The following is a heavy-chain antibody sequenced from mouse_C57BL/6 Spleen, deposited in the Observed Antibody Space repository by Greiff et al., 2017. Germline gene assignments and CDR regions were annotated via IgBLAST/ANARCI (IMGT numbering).Heavy chain of an antibody. CDR3: ARGVITTVVADAMDY. CDR1: GYTFTSYW. V-gene: IGHV1-53*01. J-gene: IGHJ4*01. D-gene: IGHD1-1*01. CDR2: INPSNGGT. Sequence: QVQLQQPGTELVKPGASVKLSCKASGYTFTSYWMHWVKQRPGQGLEWIGNINPSNGGTNYNEKFKSKATLTVDKSSSTAYMQLSSLTSEDAAVYYCARGVITTVVADAMDYWGQGTSVTVSS.